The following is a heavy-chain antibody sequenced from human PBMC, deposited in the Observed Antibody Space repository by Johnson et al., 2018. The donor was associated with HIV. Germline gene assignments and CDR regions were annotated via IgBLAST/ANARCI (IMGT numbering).Heavy chain of an antibody. J-gene: IGHJ3*02. CDR2: ISYDASNK. V-gene: IGHV3-30-3*01. Sequence: QVQLVESGGGVVHPGRSLRVSCAASGFTFSDHAIHWVRQAPGTGLEWVAVISYDASNKYYGDSVKGRFTISRDNSKKKVFLQMNSLRHEDTAVYYCVRDVGSSGWYDSLVTDMWGQGTMVTVST. D-gene: IGHD6-19*01. CDR1: GFTFSDHA. CDR3: VRDVGSSGWYDSLVTDM.